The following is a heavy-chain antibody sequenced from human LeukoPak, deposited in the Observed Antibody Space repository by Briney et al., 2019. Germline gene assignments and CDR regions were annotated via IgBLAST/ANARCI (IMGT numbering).Heavy chain of an antibody. CDR1: GGSISSSPYY. J-gene: IGHJ4*02. D-gene: IGHD7-27*01. CDR3: ASLGPRSPNFDY. V-gene: IGHV4-39*07. Sequence: SETLSLTCTVSGGSISSSPYYWGWIRQPPGKGLEWIGSIYYSGTTHYNPSLKSRVTISVDKFKNQFSLKLSSVTAADTAVYYCASLGPRSPNFDYWGQGTLVTVSS. CDR2: IYYSGTT.